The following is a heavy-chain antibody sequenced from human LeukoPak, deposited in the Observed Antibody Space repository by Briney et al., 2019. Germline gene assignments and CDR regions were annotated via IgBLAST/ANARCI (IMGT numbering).Heavy chain of an antibody. CDR3: ATHYYGSGSYVELDP. Sequence: ASVKVSCKASGYTFTGYDINWVRQATGQGLEWMGWMNPNSGNTGYAQKFQGRVTMTRNTSISTAYMELSSLRSEDTAVYYCATHYYGSGSYVELDPWGQGTLVTVSS. CDR1: GYTFTGYD. V-gene: IGHV1-8*01. D-gene: IGHD3-10*01. J-gene: IGHJ5*02. CDR2: MNPNSGNT.